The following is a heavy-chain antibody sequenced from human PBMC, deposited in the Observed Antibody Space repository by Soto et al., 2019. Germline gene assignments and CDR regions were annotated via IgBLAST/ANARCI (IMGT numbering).Heavy chain of an antibody. CDR3: AKVSGSGTYGDFYFDY. D-gene: IGHD3-10*01. CDR1: GFTFGSHA. Sequence: GGSLRLSCAASGFTFGSHAMSWVRQAPGKGLDWVSTISSGGINTYYTDSVKGRFTLSRDNSKSTLYLQMNSLRAEDTAVYFCAKVSGSGTYGDFYFDYWGQGTLVTVSS. J-gene: IGHJ4*02. V-gene: IGHV3-23*01. CDR2: ISSGGINT.